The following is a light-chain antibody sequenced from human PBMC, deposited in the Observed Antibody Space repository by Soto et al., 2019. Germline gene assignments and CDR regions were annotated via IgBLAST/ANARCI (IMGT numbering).Light chain of an antibody. CDR2: GAS. Sequence: EIVLTQSPGTLSLSPGERATLSGRASQSVSSSYLAWYQQKPGQAPRLLIYGASSRATGIPERFSGSGSGTDFTLTISRLEPEDFAVYYCQQYGSSPPRTFGGGTKVEIK. V-gene: IGKV3-20*01. J-gene: IGKJ4*01. CDR3: QQYGSSPPRT. CDR1: QSVSSSY.